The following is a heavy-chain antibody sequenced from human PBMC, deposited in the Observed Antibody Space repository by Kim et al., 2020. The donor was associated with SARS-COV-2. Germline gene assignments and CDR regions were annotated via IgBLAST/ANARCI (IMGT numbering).Heavy chain of an antibody. CDR3: ARGPMVREYYYYYAMEV. J-gene: IGHJ6*01. Sequence: GGSLRLSCAASGFTFSSYAMHWVRQAPGKGLEWVAVISYDGSNKYYADSVKGRFTISRDNSKNTLYLQMNSLRAEDTAVYYCARGPMVREYYYYYAMEV. CDR2: ISYDGSNK. V-gene: IGHV3-30-3*01. D-gene: IGHD3-10*01. CDR1: GFTFSSYA.